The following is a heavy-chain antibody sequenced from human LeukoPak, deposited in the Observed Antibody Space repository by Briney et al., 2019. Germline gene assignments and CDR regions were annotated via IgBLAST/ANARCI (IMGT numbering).Heavy chain of an antibody. Sequence: SETLSLTCAVSGGSFSGYYWSWIRQPPGKGLEWIGEINHSGITNYNPSLKSRVTISIHTSKNPFFLKLRSVTAAGTAVYYCARASYGARVGYWGQGTLVTVSS. CDR2: INHSGIT. CDR3: ARASYGARVGY. V-gene: IGHV4-34*01. D-gene: IGHD4-17*01. CDR1: GGSFSGYY. J-gene: IGHJ4*02.